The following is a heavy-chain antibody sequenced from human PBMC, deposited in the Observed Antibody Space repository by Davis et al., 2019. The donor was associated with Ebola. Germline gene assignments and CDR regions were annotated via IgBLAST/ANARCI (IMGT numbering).Heavy chain of an antibody. CDR1: GVSISSHY. CDR2: IYHSGRT. D-gene: IGHD3-16*01. Sequence: PSETLSLTCTVSGVSISSHYWNWIRQPPGKGLEWVGIIYHSGRTHYNPSLKSRVSISADTSKNQFSLDLRSVTAADTAVYYCVRFGRGAYWGQGTLVTVSS. J-gene: IGHJ4*02. V-gene: IGHV4-59*11. CDR3: VRFGRGAY.